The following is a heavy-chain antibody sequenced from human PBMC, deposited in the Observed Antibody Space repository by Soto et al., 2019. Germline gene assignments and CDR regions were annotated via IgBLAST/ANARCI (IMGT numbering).Heavy chain of an antibody. CDR1: GGSISSSSYY. D-gene: IGHD2-2*02. J-gene: IGHJ4*02. V-gene: IGHV4-39*01. CDR3: ARLFWYTFDD. Sequence: PSETLSLTCTVSGGSISSSSYYWGWIRQPPGKGLEWIGSIYYSGSTYYNPSLKSRVTISVDTSKNQFSLKLSSVTAADTAVYYCARLFWYTFDDWGQGTLVTVSS. CDR2: IYYSGST.